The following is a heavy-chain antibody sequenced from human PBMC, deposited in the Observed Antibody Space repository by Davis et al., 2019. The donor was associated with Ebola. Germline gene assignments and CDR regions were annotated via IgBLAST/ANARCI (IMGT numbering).Heavy chain of an antibody. Sequence: GGSLRLSCAASGFTFDDYAMHWVRQAPGKGLEWVSGISWNSGSIGYADSVKGRFTISRDNAKNSLYLQMNSLRAEDTALYYCAKDSLPSSMYWFDPWGQGTLVTVSS. J-gene: IGHJ5*02. CDR3: AKDSLPSSMYWFDP. V-gene: IGHV3-9*01. D-gene: IGHD2/OR15-2a*01. CDR1: GFTFDDYA. CDR2: ISWNSGSI.